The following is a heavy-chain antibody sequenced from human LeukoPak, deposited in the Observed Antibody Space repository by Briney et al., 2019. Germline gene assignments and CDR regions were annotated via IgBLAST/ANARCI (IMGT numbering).Heavy chain of an antibody. CDR1: GFTFSSDI. Sequence: GGSQRLSCAASGFTFSSDIMNWVRQAPGNGMEWVSSITGSSSYIFYADSVKGRFTISRDNAKNSLYLQMNSLRAEDTAVYYCARECTLQGPCGYWGQGTLVTVSS. V-gene: IGHV3-21*01. J-gene: IGHJ4*02. D-gene: IGHD2-21*01. CDR3: ARECTLQGPCGY. CDR2: ITGSSSYI.